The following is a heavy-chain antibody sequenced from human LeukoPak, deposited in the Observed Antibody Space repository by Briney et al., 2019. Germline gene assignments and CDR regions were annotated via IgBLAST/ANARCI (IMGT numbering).Heavy chain of an antibody. CDR1: GGSFSGYY. D-gene: IGHD3-16*01. CDR3: ARSLGHTPPSYYFDY. J-gene: IGHJ4*02. CDR2: INHSGST. Sequence: SETLSLTCAVYGGSFSGYYWSWIRQPPGKGLEWIGEINHSGSTNYNPSLKSRVTISVDTSKNQSSLKLSSVTAADTAVYYCARSLGHTPPSYYFDYWGQGTLVTVSS. V-gene: IGHV4-34*01.